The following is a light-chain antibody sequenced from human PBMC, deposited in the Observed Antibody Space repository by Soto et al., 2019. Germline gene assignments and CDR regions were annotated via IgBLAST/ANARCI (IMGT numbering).Light chain of an antibody. CDR1: QPIAPNY. Sequence: LTQSPGTLSLSPGDRVTLSCKASQPIAPNYLAWYQQGFGQAPRLLISSTSKRAAGIPDRFSGAESGTDFTLSISGLESEDFGVYFCQQYATLPITFGQGTRL. CDR2: STS. J-gene: IGKJ5*01. CDR3: QQYATLPIT. V-gene: IGKV3-20*01.